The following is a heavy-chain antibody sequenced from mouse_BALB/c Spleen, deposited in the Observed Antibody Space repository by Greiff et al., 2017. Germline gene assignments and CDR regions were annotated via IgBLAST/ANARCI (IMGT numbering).Heavy chain of an antibody. V-gene: IGHV5-6-2*01. Sequence: EVMLVESGGGLVKLGGSLKLSCAASGFTFSSYYMSWVRQTPEKRLELVAAINSNGGSTYYPDTVKGRFTISRDNAKNTLYLQMSSLKSEDTALYYCARLPYHYYEGYFDYWGQGTTLTVSS. D-gene: IGHD1-2*01. CDR3: ARLPYHYYEGYFDY. CDR2: INSNGGST. J-gene: IGHJ2*01. CDR1: GFTFSSYY.